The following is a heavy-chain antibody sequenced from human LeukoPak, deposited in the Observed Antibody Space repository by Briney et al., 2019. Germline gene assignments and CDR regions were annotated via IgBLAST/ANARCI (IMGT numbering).Heavy chain of an antibody. CDR1: GGSISSGGYY. CDR2: IYHSGST. D-gene: IGHD5-18*01. V-gene: IGHV4-30-2*01. CDR3: ARGGQPWRYYFDY. Sequence: SQTLSLTCTVSGGSISSGGYYWSWIRQPPGKGLEWIGYIYHSGSTYYNPSLKSRVTISVDRSKNQFSLKLSSVTAADTAVYYCARGGQPWRYYFDYWGQGTLVTVSS. J-gene: IGHJ4*02.